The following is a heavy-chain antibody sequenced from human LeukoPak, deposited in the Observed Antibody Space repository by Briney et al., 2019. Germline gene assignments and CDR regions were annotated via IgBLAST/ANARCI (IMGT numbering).Heavy chain of an antibody. CDR1: GYTFTNYG. CDR3: ARDYTIFGVDCFDP. D-gene: IGHD3-3*01. V-gene: IGHV1-18*01. J-gene: IGHJ5*02. CDR2: ISTNNANA. Sequence: ASVKVSCKASGYTFTNYGISWVRQAPGQGLEWMGWISTNNANAKYAQKFQGRVTMTTDTSTSTAYMELRSLRSDDTAVYYCARDYTIFGVDCFDPWGQGTLLTVSS.